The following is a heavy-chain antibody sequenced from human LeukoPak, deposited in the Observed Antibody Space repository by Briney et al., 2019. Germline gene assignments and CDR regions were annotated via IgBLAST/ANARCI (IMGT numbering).Heavy chain of an antibody. D-gene: IGHD3-9*01. CDR3: ARGYFDWLPLN. J-gene: IGHJ4*02. CDR1: GGTYSSYA. CDR2: IIPIFGTA. V-gene: IGHV1-69*13. Sequence: ASVKVSCKASGGTYSSYAISWVRQAPGQGLEWMGGIIPIFGTANYAQKFQGRVTITADESTSTAYMELSSLRSEDTAVYYCARGYFDWLPLNWGQGTLVTVSS.